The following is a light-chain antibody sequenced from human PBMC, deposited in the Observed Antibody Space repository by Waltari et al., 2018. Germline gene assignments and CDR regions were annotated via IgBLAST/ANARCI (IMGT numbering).Light chain of an antibody. J-gene: IGLJ1*01. CDR1: NIGSKS. CDR3: QVWDSSSDHYV. CDR2: DDS. V-gene: IGLV3-21*02. Sequence: SYVLTQPPSVSVAPGQTARITCGGNNIGSKSVHWYQQKPGQAPVLVVYDDSGRPAGIPERFSGSNSGNTATLTISRVEAGDEADYYCQVWDSSSDHYVFGTGTKVTVL.